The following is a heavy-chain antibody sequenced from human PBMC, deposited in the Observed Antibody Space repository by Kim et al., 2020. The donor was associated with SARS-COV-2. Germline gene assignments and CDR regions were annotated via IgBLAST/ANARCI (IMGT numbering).Heavy chain of an antibody. CDR2: IIPIFGTA. CDR3: ARESQGYGGNLDAFDI. Sequence: SVKVSCKASGGTFSSYAISWVRQAPGQGLEWMGGIIPIFGTANYAQKFQGRVTITADESTSTAYMELSSLRSEDTAVYYCARESQGYGGNLDAFDIWGQGTMVTVSS. J-gene: IGHJ3*02. CDR1: GGTFSSYA. D-gene: IGHD4-17*01. V-gene: IGHV1-69*13.